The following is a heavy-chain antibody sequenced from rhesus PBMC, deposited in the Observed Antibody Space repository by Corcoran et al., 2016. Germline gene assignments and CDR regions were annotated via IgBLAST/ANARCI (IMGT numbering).Heavy chain of an antibody. J-gene: IGHJ4*01. CDR2: IYGSSTST. CDR3: ARKKGGSYFFDY. V-gene: IGHV4S10*01. CDR1: GGFISDSDW. Sequence: QVQLQESAPGVVKPSETLSLTCAVSGGFISDSDWWSWIRQPPGKGLELIGYIYGSSTSTNYNPSLKSRVTISKDTSKNQFSLKLSSMTAADTAVYYCARKKGGSYFFDYWGQGVLVTVSS. D-gene: IGHD1-44*02.